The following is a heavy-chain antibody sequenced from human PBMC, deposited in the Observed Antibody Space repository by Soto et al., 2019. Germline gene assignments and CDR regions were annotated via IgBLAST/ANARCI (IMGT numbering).Heavy chain of an antibody. CDR1: GFTFSSYS. Sequence: EVQLVESGGGLVKPGGSLRLSCAASGFTFSSYSMNWVRQAPGKGLDWVSSISSSSSYIYYADSVKGRFTISRDNAKNSLYLQMNSLRAEDRSVYYCAAGWFGELFGYWGQGTLVTVSS. J-gene: IGHJ4*02. V-gene: IGHV3-21*01. CDR3: AAGWFGELFGY. CDR2: ISSSSSYI. D-gene: IGHD3-10*01.